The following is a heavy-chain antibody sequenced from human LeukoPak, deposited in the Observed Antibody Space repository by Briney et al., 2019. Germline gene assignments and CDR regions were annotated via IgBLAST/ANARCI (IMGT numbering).Heavy chain of an antibody. D-gene: IGHD6-19*01. Sequence: PGGSLRLSCAASGFIFNTYAMSWIRQPPGKGLEWIGYIYYSGSTNYNPSLKSRVTISVDTSKNQFSLKLSSVTAADTAVYYCARLYSSGWYVIDYWGQGTLVTVSS. V-gene: IGHV4-59*01. CDR1: GFIFNTYA. J-gene: IGHJ4*02. CDR2: IYYSGST. CDR3: ARLYSSGWYVIDY.